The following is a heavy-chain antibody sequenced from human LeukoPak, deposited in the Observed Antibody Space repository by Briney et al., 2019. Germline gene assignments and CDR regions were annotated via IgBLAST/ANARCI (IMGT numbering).Heavy chain of an antibody. CDR2: IKQDGSEK. V-gene: IGHV3-7*01. CDR3: ARGGSYCSSTRCYDSLGYFDL. CDR1: GFTFSSYW. Sequence: GGSLRLSCAASGFTFSSYWMSWVRQAPGKGLEWVANIKQDGSEKYYVDSVKGRFTISRDNAKNSLYLQMNSLRAEDTAVYYCARGGSYCSSTRCYDSLGYFDLWGRGTLVTVSS. J-gene: IGHJ2*01. D-gene: IGHD2-2*01.